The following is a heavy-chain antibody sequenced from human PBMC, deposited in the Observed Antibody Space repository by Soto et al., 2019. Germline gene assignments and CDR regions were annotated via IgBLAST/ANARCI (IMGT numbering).Heavy chain of an antibody. CDR2: IYHSGST. D-gene: IGHD5-12*01. J-gene: IGHJ4*02. Sequence: SETLSLTCAVSGGSISSGGYSWSWIRQPPGKGLEWIGYIYHSGSTYYNPSLKSRVTISVDTSKNQFSLKLSSVTAADTAVYYCARSYSGYDQIFDYWGQGTLVTVSS. V-gene: IGHV4-30-2*01. CDR3: ARSYSGYDQIFDY. CDR1: GGSISSGGYS.